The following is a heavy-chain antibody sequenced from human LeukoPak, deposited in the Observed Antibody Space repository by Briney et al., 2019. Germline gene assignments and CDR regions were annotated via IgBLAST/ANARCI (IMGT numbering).Heavy chain of an antibody. D-gene: IGHD4-23*01. V-gene: IGHV4-59*08. Sequence: SETLSLTCTVCGGSFTSYYWTWIRQPPGKGLEWIGYIYYSGSTNYNPSLKSRVTISVDTSKNQFSLKLSSVTAADTAVYYCARQGRGYGGNSDYWGQGTLVTVSS. CDR2: IYYSGST. CDR1: GGSFTSYY. CDR3: ARQGRGYGGNSDY. J-gene: IGHJ4*02.